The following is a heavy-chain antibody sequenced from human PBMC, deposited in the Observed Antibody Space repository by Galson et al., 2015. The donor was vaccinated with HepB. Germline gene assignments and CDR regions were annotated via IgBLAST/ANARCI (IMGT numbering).Heavy chain of an antibody. Sequence: SVKVSCKASGYTFTSYDINWVRQATGQGLEWMGWMNPNSGNTGYAQKFQGRVTMTRNTSISTAYMELSSLRSEDTAVYYCARVYCSGGSCFDAFDIWGQGTMVTVSS. V-gene: IGHV1-8*01. CDR3: ARVYCSGGSCFDAFDI. J-gene: IGHJ3*02. CDR2: MNPNSGNT. D-gene: IGHD2-15*01. CDR1: GYTFTSYD.